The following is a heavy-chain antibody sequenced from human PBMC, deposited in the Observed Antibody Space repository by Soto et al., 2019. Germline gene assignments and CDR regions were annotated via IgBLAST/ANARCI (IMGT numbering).Heavy chain of an antibody. Sequence: EVQLVESGGGLVKPGGSLRLSCAASGFTFSSYSMNWVRQAPGKGLEWVSSISSSSSYIYYADSVKGRFTISRDNAKNSLYLQMNSLRAEDTAVYYCARGWLQGLWYFDLWGRGTLVTVSS. J-gene: IGHJ2*01. D-gene: IGHD5-12*01. V-gene: IGHV3-21*01. CDR3: ARGWLQGLWYFDL. CDR2: ISSSSSYI. CDR1: GFTFSSYS.